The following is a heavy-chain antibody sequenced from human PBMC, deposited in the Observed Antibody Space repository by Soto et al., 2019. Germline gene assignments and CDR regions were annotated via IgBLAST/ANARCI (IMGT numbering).Heavy chain of an antibody. Sequence: SETLSLTCTVSGGSISSGGYCWSWIRQHPGKGLEWIGEINYSGSTNYNPSLKSRVTISVDTSKNQFSLKLSSVTAADTAVYYCARVGSSIQYNWFDPWGQGTLVTVSS. J-gene: IGHJ5*02. CDR2: INYSGST. CDR1: GGSISSGGYC. V-gene: IGHV4-61*08. CDR3: ARVGSSIQYNWFDP. D-gene: IGHD1-26*01.